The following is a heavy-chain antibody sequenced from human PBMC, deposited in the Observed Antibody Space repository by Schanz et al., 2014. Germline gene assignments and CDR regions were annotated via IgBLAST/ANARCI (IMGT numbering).Heavy chain of an antibody. CDR2: ISSSSMYI. CDR1: GFSFSTYG. CDR3: VRDKKGFVAVAGRAPFDY. Sequence: EVRLVASGGGLVKPGGSLRLSCAASGFSFSTYGMTWVRQAPGKGLEWVSSISSSSMYIYQADSMRGRFTISRDSAKNLLYLQVNNLSAEDTAVYYCVRDKKGFVAVAGRAPFDYWGQGTLVTVSS. J-gene: IGHJ4*02. D-gene: IGHD6-19*01. V-gene: IGHV3-21*01.